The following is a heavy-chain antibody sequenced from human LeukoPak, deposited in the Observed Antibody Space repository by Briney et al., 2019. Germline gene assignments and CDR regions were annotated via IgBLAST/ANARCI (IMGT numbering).Heavy chain of an antibody. V-gene: IGHV5-51*01. Sequence: GESLQISCKGSGYSFTSYWIGWVRPMPGKGLEWMGIIYPGDSDTRYSPSFQGQVTISVDKSISTAYLQWSSLKASDTAMYYCARHQLRLGEPNWFDPWGQGTLVTVSS. CDR3: ARHQLRLGEPNWFDP. J-gene: IGHJ5*02. CDR2: IYPGDSDT. CDR1: GYSFTSYW. D-gene: IGHD3-16*01.